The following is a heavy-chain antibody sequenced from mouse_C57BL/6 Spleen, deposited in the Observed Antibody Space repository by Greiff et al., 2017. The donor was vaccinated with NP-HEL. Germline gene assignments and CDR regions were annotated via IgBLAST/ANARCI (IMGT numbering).Heavy chain of an antibody. CDR3: AREGDYEGDY. CDR2: IYPGDGDT. J-gene: IGHJ2*01. Sequence: QVHVKQSGAELVKPGASVKISCKASGYAFSSYWMNWVKQRPGKGLEWIGQIYPGDGDTNYNGKFKGKATLTADKSSSTAYMQLSSLTSEDSAVYFCAREGDYEGDYWGQGTTLTVSS. CDR1: GYAFSSYW. D-gene: IGHD2-4*01. V-gene: IGHV1-80*01.